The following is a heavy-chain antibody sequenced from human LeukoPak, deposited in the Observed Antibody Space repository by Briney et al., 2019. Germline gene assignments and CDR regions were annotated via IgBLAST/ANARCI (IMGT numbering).Heavy chain of an antibody. Sequence: PGASLRLSCAASGLTFSRYRMKWVRQAPAKGQHWVSLISSSSTYIYYADSVKGRFTISRDDAKNSLYLQMSSLRADDMAVYYCARDRVVSGRFGEVASWGQGTLVTVSS. V-gene: IGHV3-21*01. J-gene: IGHJ5*01. CDR2: ISSSSTYI. CDR3: ARDRVVSGRFGEVAS. D-gene: IGHD3-10*01. CDR1: GLTFSRYR.